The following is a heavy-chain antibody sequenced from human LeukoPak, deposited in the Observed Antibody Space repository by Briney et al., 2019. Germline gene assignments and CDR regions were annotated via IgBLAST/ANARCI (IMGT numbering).Heavy chain of an antibody. D-gene: IGHD3-22*01. J-gene: IGHJ4*02. CDR2: IYYSGST. CDR1: GGFISSYY. CDR3: ASSYDSSGYYGR. V-gene: IGHV4-59*08. Sequence: TSETLSLTCTVSGGFISSYYWSWIRQPPGKGLEWIGYIYYSGSTNYNPSLKSRVTISVDTSKNQFSLKLSSVTAADTAVYYCASSYDSSGYYGRWGQGTLVTVSS.